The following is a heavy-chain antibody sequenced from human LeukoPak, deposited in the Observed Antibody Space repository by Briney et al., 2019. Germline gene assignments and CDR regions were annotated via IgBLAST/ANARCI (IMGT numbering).Heavy chain of an antibody. J-gene: IGHJ4*02. CDR1: GDSVSTDSAG. Sequence: SQTLSLTCAIPGDSVSTDSAGWNWIRQSPSRGLEWLGRTYYSSKWYNDYAVSVKSRITINPDTSKNQFSLQLNSVTPEDTAVYYCARGEVAGLIKYYFDYWGQGTLVTVSS. CDR3: ARGEVAGLIKYYFDY. CDR2: TYYSSKWYN. D-gene: IGHD6-19*01. V-gene: IGHV6-1*01.